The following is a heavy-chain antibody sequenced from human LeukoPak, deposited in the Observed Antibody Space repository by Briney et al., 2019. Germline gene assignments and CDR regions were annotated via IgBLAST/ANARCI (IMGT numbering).Heavy chain of an antibody. CDR1: GFTFSRYW. D-gene: IGHD2-2*01. CDR3: ARAPVVRVPAAIVGYYYYYYMDV. Sequence: GGSLRLSCAASGFTFSRYWMHWVRQAPGKGLVWVSRINTDGRTITYADSVKGRFTISRDNAKNTLYLQMNSLRAEDTAVYYCARAPVVRVPAAIVGYYYYYYMDVWGKGTTVTVSS. V-gene: IGHV3-74*01. CDR2: INTDGRTI. J-gene: IGHJ6*03.